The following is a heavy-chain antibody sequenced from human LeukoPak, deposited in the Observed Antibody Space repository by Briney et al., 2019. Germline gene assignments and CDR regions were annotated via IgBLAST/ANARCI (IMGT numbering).Heavy chain of an antibody. Sequence: GPLRLSCAASGFTFSSYAMHWVRQAPGKGLEWVAVISYDGSNKYYADSVKGRFTISRDNSKNTLYLQMNSLRAEDTAVYYCARVYYGSGGVKDYWGQGTLVTVSS. J-gene: IGHJ4*02. CDR3: ARVYYGSGGVKDY. D-gene: IGHD3-10*01. V-gene: IGHV3-30*14. CDR2: ISYDGSNK. CDR1: GFTFSSYA.